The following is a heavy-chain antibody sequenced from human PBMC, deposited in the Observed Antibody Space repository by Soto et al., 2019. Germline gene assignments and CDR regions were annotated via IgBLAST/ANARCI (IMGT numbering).Heavy chain of an antibody. D-gene: IGHD3-10*01. J-gene: IGHJ5*01. CDR2: ISSGSSYI. V-gene: IGHV3-21*01. CDR1: GFTFSGYT. CDR3: ARDILSGGAYPDS. Sequence: GGSLRLSCAASGFTFSGYTMNWVRQAPGKGLEWISSISSGSSYIYYAGSVKGRFTISRDNARNSLFLEMKSLRADDTAVYYCARDILSGGAYPDSWGQGTKVTVSS.